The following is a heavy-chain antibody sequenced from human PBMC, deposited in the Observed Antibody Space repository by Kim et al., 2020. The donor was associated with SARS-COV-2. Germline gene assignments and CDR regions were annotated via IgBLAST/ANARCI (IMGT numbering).Heavy chain of an antibody. CDR2: INPNSGGT. J-gene: IGHJ6*02. V-gene: IGHV1-2*06. D-gene: IGHD5-18*01. CDR3: ARDSYGTVGYYYYGMDV. Sequence: ASVKVSCKASGYTFTGYYMHWVRQAPGQGLEWMGRINPNSGGTNYAQKFQGRVTMTRDTSISTAYMGLSRLRSDDTAVYYCARDSYGTVGYYYYGMDVWGQGTTVTVSS. CDR1: GYTFTGYY.